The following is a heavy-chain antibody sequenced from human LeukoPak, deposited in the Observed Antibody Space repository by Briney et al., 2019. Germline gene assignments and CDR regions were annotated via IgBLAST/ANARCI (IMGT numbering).Heavy chain of an antibody. CDR3: AKDRASSGWYGVYFDY. CDR2: ISGSGGST. CDR1: GFTFSSYA. D-gene: IGHD6-19*01. Sequence: GGSLRLSCAASGFTFSSYAMSWVRQAPGKGLEWVSAISGSGGSTYYADSVKGRFTISRDNSKNTLYLQMNSLRAEDTAVYYCAKDRASSGWYGVYFDYWGQGTLVTVSP. V-gene: IGHV3-23*01. J-gene: IGHJ4*02.